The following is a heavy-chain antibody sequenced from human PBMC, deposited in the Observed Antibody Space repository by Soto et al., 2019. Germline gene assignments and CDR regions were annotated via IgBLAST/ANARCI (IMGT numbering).Heavy chain of an antibody. Sequence: SVKVSCKASGGTFSSYAISWVRQAPGQGLEWMGGIIPIFGTANYAQKFQGRVTITADESTSTAYMELSSLRSEDTAVYYCARGRSYCSSTSCSYFDYWGQGTLVTVSS. D-gene: IGHD2-2*01. V-gene: IGHV1-69*13. CDR1: GGTFSSYA. CDR3: ARGRSYCSSTSCSYFDY. CDR2: IIPIFGTA. J-gene: IGHJ4*02.